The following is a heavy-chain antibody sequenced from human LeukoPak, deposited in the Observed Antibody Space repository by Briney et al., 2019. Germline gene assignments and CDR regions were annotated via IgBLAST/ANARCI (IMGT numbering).Heavy chain of an antibody. Sequence: GGSLRLSCAASGFTVSSNYMSWVRQAPGKGLEWVALISTDGSIRYYADSVQGRFTISRDNSENTLSLQMNSLRAEDTAVYFCAKDHGTGWHTDFWGQGILVTVSS. CDR1: GFTVSSNY. CDR2: ISTDGSIR. CDR3: AKDHGTGWHTDF. D-gene: IGHD2-8*02. J-gene: IGHJ4*02. V-gene: IGHV3-30*18.